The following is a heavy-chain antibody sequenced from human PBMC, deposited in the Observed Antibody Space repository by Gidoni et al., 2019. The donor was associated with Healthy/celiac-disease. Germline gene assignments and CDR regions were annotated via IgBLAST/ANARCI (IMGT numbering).Heavy chain of an antibody. V-gene: IGHV4-39*07. Sequence: QLQLQESGPGLVKPSETLSLTCPVSGGSISSSSYYWGWIRQPPGKGLEWIGSIYYSGSTYYNPSLKSRVTISVDTSKNQFSLKLSSVTAADTAVYYCARDKVFGVVNSWGQGTLVTVSS. CDR1: GGSISSSSYY. CDR3: ARDKVFGVVNS. CDR2: IYYSGST. J-gene: IGHJ5*02. D-gene: IGHD3-3*01.